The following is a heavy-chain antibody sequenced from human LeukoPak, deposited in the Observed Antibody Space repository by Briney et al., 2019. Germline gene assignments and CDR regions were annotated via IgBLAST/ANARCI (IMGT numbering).Heavy chain of an antibody. D-gene: IGHD5-18*01. CDR3: ARADTAMVKSAFDI. Sequence: ASVKVSCKASGYTFTGYYMRWVRQAPGQGLEWMGWINPNSGGTNYAQKFQGWVTMTRDTSISTAYMELSRLRSDDTAVYYCARADTAMVKSAFDIWGQGTMVTVSS. V-gene: IGHV1-2*04. CDR1: GYTFTGYY. CDR2: INPNSGGT. J-gene: IGHJ3*02.